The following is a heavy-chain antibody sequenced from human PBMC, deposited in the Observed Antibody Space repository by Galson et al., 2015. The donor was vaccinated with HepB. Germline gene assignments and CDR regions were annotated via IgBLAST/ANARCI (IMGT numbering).Heavy chain of an antibody. CDR2: IWPDGSNK. D-gene: IGHD5-12*01. V-gene: IGHV3-33*01. CDR3: ARTAEWWLLNSYFDY. Sequence: SLRLSCAPSGFTFSNFGMHWVRQAPGKGLEWVAAIWPDGSNKYYADSVKGRFTISRDNSKNTLDLHMNSLRAEDTAVYYCARTAEWWLLNSYFDYWGQGTLVTVSS. CDR1: GFTFSNFG. J-gene: IGHJ4*02.